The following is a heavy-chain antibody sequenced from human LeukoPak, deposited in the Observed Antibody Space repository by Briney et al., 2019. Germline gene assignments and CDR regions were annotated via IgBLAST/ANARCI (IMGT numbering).Heavy chain of an antibody. CDR1: RFTFSSYS. V-gene: IGHV3-21*01. J-gene: IGHJ4*02. Sequence: PGGSLRLSCAASRFTFSSYSMNWVRQAPGKGLEWVSSISSSGSYIYYADSVKGRFTISRDNSKNTLYLQMNSLRAEDTAVYYCARDGGGLRFLEWLLYSYFDCWGQGTLVTVSS. D-gene: IGHD3-3*01. CDR2: ISSSGSYI. CDR3: ARDGGGLRFLEWLLYSYFDC.